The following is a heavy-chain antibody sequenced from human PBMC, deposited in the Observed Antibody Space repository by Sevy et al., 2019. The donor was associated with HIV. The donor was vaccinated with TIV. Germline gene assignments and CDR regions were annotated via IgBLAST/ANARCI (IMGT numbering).Heavy chain of an antibody. D-gene: IGHD6-19*01. J-gene: IGHJ6*02. CDR2: ISSSGSTI. V-gene: IGHV3-11*01. Sequence: GGSLRLSCAASGFTFSDYYMSWIRQAPGKGLEWVSYISSSGSTIYYADSVKGRFTISRDNAKNSLYLQMNSLRAEDTAVYYCARWTGSSGWYFDYYGMDVWGQGTTVTVSS. CDR3: ARWTGSSGWYFDYYGMDV. CDR1: GFTFSDYY.